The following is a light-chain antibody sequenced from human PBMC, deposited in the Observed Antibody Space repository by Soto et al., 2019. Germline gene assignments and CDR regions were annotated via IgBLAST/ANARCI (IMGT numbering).Light chain of an antibody. Sequence: DIVMTQSPDSLAVSLGERATIHCKSSQSVFYSSRNKNYLAWYQQKPGQPPKLLISWASSREFGVPDRFSGSGSGTDFTLTISSRQAEDVAIYYCQHYYTTPPTFGQGTKVEI. CDR2: WAS. J-gene: IGKJ1*01. CDR1: QSVFYSSRNKNY. V-gene: IGKV4-1*01. CDR3: QHYYTTPPT.